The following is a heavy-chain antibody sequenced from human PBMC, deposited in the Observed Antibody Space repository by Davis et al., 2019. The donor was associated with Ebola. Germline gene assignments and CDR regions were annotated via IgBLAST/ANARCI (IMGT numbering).Heavy chain of an antibody. V-gene: IGHV3-43*02. D-gene: IGHD3-3*01. J-gene: IGHJ6*02. CDR1: GFTFDDYA. CDR3: AKDTGLTYYDFWSGNLYYYGMDV. Sequence: PGGSLRLSCAASGFTFDDYAMHWVRQAPGKGLEWVSLISGDGGSTYYADSVKGRFTISRDNSKNSLYLQMNSLRTEDTALYYCAKDTGLTYYDFWSGNLYYYGMDVWGQGTTVTVSS. CDR2: ISGDGGST.